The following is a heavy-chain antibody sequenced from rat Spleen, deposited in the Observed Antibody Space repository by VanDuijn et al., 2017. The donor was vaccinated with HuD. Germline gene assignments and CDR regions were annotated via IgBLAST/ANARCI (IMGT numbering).Heavy chain of an antibody. CDR1: GFTFNNYW. Sequence: EVQLVESGGGLVQPGRSLKLSCVASGFTFNNYWMTWIRQAPGKGLEWVASITNAGGSTYYPDSVKGRFTISRDNAKSTLYLQMNSLRSEDTATYYCTRVLSGAGDRYFDFWGPGTMVTVSS. CDR3: TRVLSGAGDRYFDF. V-gene: IGHV5-31*01. CDR2: ITNAGGST. J-gene: IGHJ1*01. D-gene: IGHD1-4*01.